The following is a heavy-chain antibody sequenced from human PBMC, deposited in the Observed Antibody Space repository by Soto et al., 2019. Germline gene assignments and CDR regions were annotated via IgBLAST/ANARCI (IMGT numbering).Heavy chain of an antibody. CDR3: AKEMVVNPFDS. J-gene: IGHJ4*02. D-gene: IGHD2-21*01. V-gene: IGHV3-30*18. CDR1: GFTFSNYG. Sequence: QVQLVESGGGVVQPGGSLRLSCAASGFTFSNYGMSWVRQAPGKGLEWVAVISSDGGIEHYADSVRGRFAISRDNSKNTIYLQMNSLRAEDTAVYYCAKEMVVNPFDSWGQGTLVTVSS. CDR2: ISSDGGIE.